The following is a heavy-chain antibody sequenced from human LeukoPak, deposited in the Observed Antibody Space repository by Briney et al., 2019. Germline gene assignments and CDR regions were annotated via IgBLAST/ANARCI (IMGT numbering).Heavy chain of an antibody. D-gene: IGHD2-15*01. CDR2: INEGSTNI. Sequence: GGSLRLSCAASGFTFNSYSMTWIRQAPGKGLEWISYINEGSTNIYYADSVKGRFTISRDNAKNSLYMQMNSLRAEDTAVYYCARDKGGPDYWGQGTLVTVSS. V-gene: IGHV3-48*01. CDR3: ARDKGGPDY. J-gene: IGHJ4*02. CDR1: GFTFNSYS.